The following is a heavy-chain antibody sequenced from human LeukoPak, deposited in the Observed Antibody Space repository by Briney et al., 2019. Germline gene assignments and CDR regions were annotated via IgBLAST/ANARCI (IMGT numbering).Heavy chain of an antibody. CDR1: GFTFSSYA. J-gene: IGHJ4*02. CDR2: ISSSGTYI. Sequence: GGSLRLSCAASGFTFSSYAMNWVRQAPGKGLEWVSSISSSGTYIYYADSVKGRFTISRDNAKNSLYLQMNSLRAEDTAVYYCARDRCSGGICYSFDQWGQGTLVTVSS. D-gene: IGHD2-15*01. V-gene: IGHV3-21*01. CDR3: ARDRCSGGICYSFDQ.